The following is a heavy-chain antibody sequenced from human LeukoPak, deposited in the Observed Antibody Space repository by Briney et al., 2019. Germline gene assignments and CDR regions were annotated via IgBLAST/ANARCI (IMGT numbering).Heavy chain of an antibody. CDR3: ARELAAVGHYYYYYGMDV. CDR2: ISTSGNT. CDR1: GVSITNYY. J-gene: IGHJ6*02. Sequence: SETLSLTCTVSGVSITNYYWSWIRQPAGKGLEWIGRISTSGNTNYNPSLKSRVTMSVETSKDQFSLNLTSVTAADTAVYYCARELAAVGHYYYYYGMDVWGQGTAVTVSS. D-gene: IGHD6-13*01. V-gene: IGHV4-4*07.